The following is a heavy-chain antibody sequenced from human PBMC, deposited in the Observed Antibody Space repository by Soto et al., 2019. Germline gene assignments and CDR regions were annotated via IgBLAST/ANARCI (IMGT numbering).Heavy chain of an antibody. V-gene: IGHV3-64*01. Sequence: EVPLAESGGGMVQPGGSLRLSCVASGFTFSSYDMHWVRQAPGKGLEYVSSISSNGGTTYYGNSVKGRFTISRDNSKTTLYRQMGSLRAEDMAVYYCVRRVSGNYDYWGQGTLVTVSS. CDR3: VRRVSGNYDY. J-gene: IGHJ4*02. D-gene: IGHD1-7*01. CDR1: GFTFSSYD. CDR2: ISSNGGTT.